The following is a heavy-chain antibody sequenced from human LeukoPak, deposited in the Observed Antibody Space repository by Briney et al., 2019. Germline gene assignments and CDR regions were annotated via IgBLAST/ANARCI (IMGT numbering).Heavy chain of an antibody. CDR3: AKDLGQYYFDY. D-gene: IGHD6-19*01. V-gene: IGHV3-30*02. Sequence: AGGSLRLSCAASGFTFSSYGMHWVRQAPGKGLEWVAFIRYDGSNKCYADSVKGRFTISRDNSKNTLYLQMNSLRAEDTAVYYCAKDLGQYYFDYWGQGTLVTVSS. CDR2: IRYDGSNK. J-gene: IGHJ4*02. CDR1: GFTFSSYG.